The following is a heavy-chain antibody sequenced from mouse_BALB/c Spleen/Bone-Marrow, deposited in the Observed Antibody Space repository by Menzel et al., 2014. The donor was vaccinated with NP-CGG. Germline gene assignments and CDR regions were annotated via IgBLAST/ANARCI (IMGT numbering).Heavy chain of an antibody. Sequence: EVQLQQSGAELEKPGASVKLSCTASGFNIKDTYMHWVKQRPEQGLEWIGRIDPANGNTKYDPKFQGKATITADTSSNTAYLQLSSLTSEDTAVYYCARDYGSSYYYAMDYWGQGTSVTVSS. CDR3: ARDYGSSYYYAMDY. CDR1: GFNIKDTY. D-gene: IGHD1-1*01. CDR2: IDPANGNT. V-gene: IGHV14-3*02. J-gene: IGHJ4*01.